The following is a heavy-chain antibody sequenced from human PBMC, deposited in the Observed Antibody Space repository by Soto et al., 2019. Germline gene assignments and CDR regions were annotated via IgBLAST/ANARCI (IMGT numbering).Heavy chain of an antibody. CDR1: GFAFRDYE. Sequence: GGSLRLSCIWSGFAFRDYEMNWVRQAPGKGLEWVAYISSGAFTIYYANSVRGRFTVSRDNAKNSLYLQMNSLRDEDAAVYYFARTSSIGTVDYYGMDVWGQGXTVTV. J-gene: IGHJ6*02. CDR2: ISSGAFTI. V-gene: IGHV3-48*03. D-gene: IGHD1-26*01. CDR3: ARTSSIGTVDYYGMDV.